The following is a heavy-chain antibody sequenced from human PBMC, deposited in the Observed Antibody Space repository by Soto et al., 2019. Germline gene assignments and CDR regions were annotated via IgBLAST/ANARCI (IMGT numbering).Heavy chain of an antibody. CDR1: GFTFSNYA. CDR3: AKFFVETGSNSGWPWSFHY. V-gene: IGHV3-23*01. J-gene: IGHJ4*02. CDR2: LSGSGGTT. Sequence: EVQLLESGGGLVQPGRSLRLSCAASGFTFSNYAMSWVRQAPGQGLDWVSALSGSGGTTYYADSVKGRFTISRDNSKNTLFLQMNSLRAEDAAVYYCAKFFVETGSNSGWPWSFHYGGQGTLVTVSS. D-gene: IGHD6-25*01.